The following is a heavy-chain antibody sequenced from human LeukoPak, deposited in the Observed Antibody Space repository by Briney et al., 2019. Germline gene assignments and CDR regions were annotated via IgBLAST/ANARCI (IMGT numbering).Heavy chain of an antibody. CDR2: ITDSGRTI. CDR1: GFTFSSYE. J-gene: IGHJ4*02. V-gene: IGHV3-48*03. CDR3: ATDTIRD. Sequence: GGSLRLSCAASGFTFSSYEMNWVRQAPGKGLEWVSYITDSGRTIYYADSVKGRFTISRDNAKNSLFLQMNSLRAEDTAVYYCATDTIRDWGQGTPVTVST. D-gene: IGHD1-14*01.